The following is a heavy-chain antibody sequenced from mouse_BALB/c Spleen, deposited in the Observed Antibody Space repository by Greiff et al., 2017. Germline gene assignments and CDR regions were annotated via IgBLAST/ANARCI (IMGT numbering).Heavy chain of an antibody. CDR2: IDPANGNT. CDR1: GFNIKDTY. D-gene: IGHD1-1*01. Sequence: VQLQQSGAELVKPGASVKLSCTASGFNIKDTYMHWVKQRPEQGLEWIGRIDPANGNTKYDPKFQGKATITADTSSNTAYLQLSSLTSEDTAVYYCGGTTVVAHYAMDYWGQGTSVTVSS. CDR3: GGTTVVAHYAMDY. V-gene: IGHV14-3*02. J-gene: IGHJ4*01.